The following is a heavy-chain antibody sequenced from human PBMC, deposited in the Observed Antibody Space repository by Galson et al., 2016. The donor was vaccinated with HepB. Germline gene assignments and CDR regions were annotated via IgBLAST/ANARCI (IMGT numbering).Heavy chain of an antibody. J-gene: IGHJ4*02. Sequence: SLRLSCAASGFAFSAYGMTWARQAPRKGLEWVAAISTSGGSTDYADSVRGRFTISRDNSKNMLYLQMNSLRAEDSALYYCAKGTTRLGDNWGQGILVTVS. CDR3: AKGTTRLGDN. V-gene: IGHV3-23*01. D-gene: IGHD4-11*01. CDR1: GFAFSAYG. CDR2: ISTSGGST.